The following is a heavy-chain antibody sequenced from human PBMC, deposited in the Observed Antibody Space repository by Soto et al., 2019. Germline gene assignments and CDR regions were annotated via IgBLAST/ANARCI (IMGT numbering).Heavy chain of an antibody. D-gene: IGHD6-13*01. CDR3: ARGQQLAWFDP. V-gene: IGHV1-18*01. Sequence: QVQLVQSGAEVKKPGASVKVSCKASGYAFTIYGITWVRQAPGQGLEWIGWISVNNGKTNYAQKYQGRVTMTTDTSTSTAYMELRSLRPDVTAVYYCARGQQLAWFDPWGQGTLVTVSS. CDR1: GYAFTIYG. CDR2: ISVNNGKT. J-gene: IGHJ5*02.